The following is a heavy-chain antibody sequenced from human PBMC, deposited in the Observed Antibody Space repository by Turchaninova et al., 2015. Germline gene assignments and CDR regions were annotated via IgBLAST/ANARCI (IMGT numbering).Heavy chain of an antibody. J-gene: IGHJ6*03. CDR2: IIPIFGTA. D-gene: IGHD2-2*01. V-gene: IGHV1-69*06. CDR1: GGTFSNYG. CDR3: ARGGTSLYYSYMDV. Sequence: QVQLVQSGAEVKKPGSSVRVSCKASGGTFSNYGINWVRQAPGQGLEWMGGIIPIFGTANYAQKIQARVTITADTSTSTAYMELSSLTSEDTAVYFCARGGTSLYYSYMDVWGKGTTVTVS.